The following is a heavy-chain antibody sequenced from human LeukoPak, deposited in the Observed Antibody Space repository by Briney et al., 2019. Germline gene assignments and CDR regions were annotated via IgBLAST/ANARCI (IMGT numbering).Heavy chain of an antibody. CDR3: ARDRFDFGQYDFDY. J-gene: IGHJ4*02. Sequence: SETLSLTCGVSGYSINGDFHWGWVRPSPGKGVEWIATIHHDGSKYYNPSLKRRDNISMATSKNQFSLWLTSVTAADTATYYCARDRFDFGQYDFDYWGQGALVTVSS. D-gene: IGHD3-9*01. CDR1: GYSINGDFH. V-gene: IGHV4-38-2*01. CDR2: IHHDGSK.